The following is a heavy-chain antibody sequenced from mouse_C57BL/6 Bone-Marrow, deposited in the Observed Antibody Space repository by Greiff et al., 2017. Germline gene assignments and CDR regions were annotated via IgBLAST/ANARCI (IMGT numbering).Heavy chain of an antibody. D-gene: IGHD1-1*02. CDR1: GYTFTSYW. J-gene: IGHJ3*01. V-gene: IGHV1-64*01. CDR2: LHPNRGST. Sequence: VQLQQPGAELVKPGASVKLSCKASGYTFTSYWMHWVKQRPGPGLEWIGMLHPNRGSTNYNEKFKRKATLTVDKSASTAYMQLRSLTSEDSAVYYCARHGGAWFAYWGQGTLVTVSA. CDR3: ARHGGAWFAY.